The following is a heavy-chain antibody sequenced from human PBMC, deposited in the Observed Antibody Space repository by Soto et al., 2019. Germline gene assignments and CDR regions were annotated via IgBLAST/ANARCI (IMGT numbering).Heavy chain of an antibody. CDR3: TTESPYGDFLFDF. J-gene: IGHJ4*02. D-gene: IGHD4-17*01. V-gene: IGHV3-15*01. CDR2: IKSKPDGGAT. CDR1: GFTFSIAW. Sequence: PGGSLRLSCAGSGFTFSIAWMSWVRQAPGEGLEWVGRIKSKPDGGATDYAAPVKGRFTISRDDSKNTLYLQLNSLKTEDTAVYYCTTESPYGDFLFDFWGQGTPVTVSS.